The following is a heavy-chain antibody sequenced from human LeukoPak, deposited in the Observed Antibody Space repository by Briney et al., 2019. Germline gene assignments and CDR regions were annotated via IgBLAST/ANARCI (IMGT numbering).Heavy chain of an antibody. J-gene: IGHJ4*02. CDR1: GFTFDHYA. CDR2: ISWDGGST. V-gene: IGHV3-43D*04. CDR3: AKDVVAVVDATGPFIAY. Sequence: QTGGSLRLSCAASGFTFDHYAMHWVRQAPGKGLEWVSLISWDGGSTYYADSVKGRFTISRDNSKNSLYLQMNSLRAEDPALYYCAKDVVAVVDATGPFIAYWGQGTLVTVSS. D-gene: IGHD2-15*01.